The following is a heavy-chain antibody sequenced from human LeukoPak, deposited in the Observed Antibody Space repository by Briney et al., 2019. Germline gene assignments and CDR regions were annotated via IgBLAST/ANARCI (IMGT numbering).Heavy chain of an antibody. CDR3: ARVAYSSGWFAVYFDY. Sequence: ASVKVSCKASGYTFTSYYMHWVRQAPGQGLEWMGIINPSGGSTSYAQKFQGRVTMTRDTSTSTVYMEPSSLRSEDTAVYYCARVAYSSGWFAVYFDYWGQGTLVTVSS. V-gene: IGHV1-46*01. D-gene: IGHD6-19*01. J-gene: IGHJ4*02. CDR1: GYTFTSYY. CDR2: INPSGGST.